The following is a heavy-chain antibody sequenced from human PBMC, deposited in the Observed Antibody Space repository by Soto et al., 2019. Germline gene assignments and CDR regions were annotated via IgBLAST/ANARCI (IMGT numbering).Heavy chain of an antibody. CDR2: IYYSGST. J-gene: IGHJ5*02. D-gene: IGHD6-13*01. CDR1: GGSISSSSYY. Sequence: PSETLSLTCTVSGGSISSSSYYWGWIRQPPGKGLEWIGSIYYSGSTYYNPSLKSRVTISVDTSKNQFSLKLSSVTAADTAVYYCASLVRHGLVGQQLVRPWFDPWGQGTLVTVSS. V-gene: IGHV4-39*01. CDR3: ASLVRHGLVGQQLVRPWFDP.